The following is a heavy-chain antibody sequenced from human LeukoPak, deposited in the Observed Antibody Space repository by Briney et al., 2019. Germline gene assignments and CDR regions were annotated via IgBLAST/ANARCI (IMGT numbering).Heavy chain of an antibody. D-gene: IGHD3-22*01. CDR2: IWYDASGQ. CDR3: ARDSLYDDNGYYHYFDY. Sequence: GGSLRLSCAASGFSFSTYGMHWVRQAPGKGLEGVAMIWYDASGQHYADSVKGRFTISRDTSKNTLYLQMNSLRAEDTAVYSCARDSLYDDNGYYHYFDYWGQGTLVTVSS. CDR1: GFSFSTYG. J-gene: IGHJ4*02. V-gene: IGHV3-33*01.